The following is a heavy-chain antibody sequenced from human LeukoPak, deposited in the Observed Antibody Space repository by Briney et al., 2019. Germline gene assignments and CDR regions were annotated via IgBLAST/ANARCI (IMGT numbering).Heavy chain of an antibody. CDR2: IRSKANSYAT. V-gene: IGHV3-73*01. CDR1: GFTFSGSA. J-gene: IGHJ4*02. Sequence: QAGGSLRLSCAASGFTFSGSAMHWVRQASGKGLEWVGRIRSKANSYATAYAASVKGRFTISRDNSKNSLYLQMNSLRAEDTAFYYCAKDIGALFPNGGYFDYWGQGALVTVSS. CDR3: AKDIGALFPNGGYFDY. D-gene: IGHD2-15*01.